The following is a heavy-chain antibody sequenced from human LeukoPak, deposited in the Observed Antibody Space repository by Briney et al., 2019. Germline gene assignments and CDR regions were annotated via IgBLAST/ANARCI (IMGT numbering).Heavy chain of an antibody. CDR3: ASSLYRDYYDSSGYLAPDGYYFDY. CDR2: IIPILGIA. CDR1: GGTFSSYA. J-gene: IGHJ4*02. D-gene: IGHD3-22*01. Sequence: SVKVSCKASGGTFSSYAISWVRQAPGQGLEWMGRIIPILGIANYAQKFQGRVTITADKSTSTAYMELSSLRSEDTAVYYCASSLYRDYYDSSGYLAPDGYYFDYWGQGTLVTVSS. V-gene: IGHV1-69*04.